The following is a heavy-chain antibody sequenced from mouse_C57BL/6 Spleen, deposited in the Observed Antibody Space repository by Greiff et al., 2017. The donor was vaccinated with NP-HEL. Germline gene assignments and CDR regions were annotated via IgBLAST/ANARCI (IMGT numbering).Heavy chain of an antibody. CDR3: ARSYYSNYEGFAY. J-gene: IGHJ3*01. D-gene: IGHD2-5*01. Sequence: EVHLVESGPELVKPGASVKISCKASGYSFTDYNMNWVKQSNGKSLEWIGVINPNSGTTSYNQKFKGKATLTVDQSSSTAYMQLNSLTSEDSAVYYCARSYYSNYEGFAYWGQGTLVTVSA. V-gene: IGHV1-39*01. CDR1: GYSFTDYN. CDR2: INPNSGTT.